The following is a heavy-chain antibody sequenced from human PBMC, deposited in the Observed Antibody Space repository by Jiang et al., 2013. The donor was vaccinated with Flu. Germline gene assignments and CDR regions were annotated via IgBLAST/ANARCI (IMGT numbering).Heavy chain of an antibody. V-gene: IGHV2-5*02. CDR1: SGVG. J-gene: IGHJ5*02. Sequence: SGVGVGWIRQPPGKALEWLALIYWDDDKRYSPSLKSRLTITKDTSKNQVVLTMTNMDPVDTATYYCAHSYYGDYPRWFDPWGQGTLVTVSS. CDR2: IYWDDDK. CDR3: AHSYYGDYPRWFDP. D-gene: IGHD4-17*01.